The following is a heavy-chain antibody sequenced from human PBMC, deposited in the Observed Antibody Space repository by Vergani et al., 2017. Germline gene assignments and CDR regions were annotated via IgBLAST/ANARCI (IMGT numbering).Heavy chain of an antibody. CDR1: GGTFSSYA. J-gene: IGHJ6*02. CDR2: IIPILGIA. D-gene: IGHD2-15*01. Sequence: QVQLVQSGAEVKKPGSSVKVSCKASGGTFSSYAISWVRQAPGQGLEWMGRIIPILGIANYAQKFQGRVTITADKSTSTAYMELSSLRSEDTAVYYCAGDRHCSGGSCYSDYYYYGMDVWGQGTTVTVSS. V-gene: IGHV1-69*04. CDR3: AGDRHCSGGSCYSDYYYYGMDV.